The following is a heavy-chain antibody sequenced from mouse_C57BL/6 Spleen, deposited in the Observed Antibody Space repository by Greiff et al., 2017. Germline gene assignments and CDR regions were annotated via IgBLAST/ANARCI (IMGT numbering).Heavy chain of an antibody. Sequence: VMLVESGPGLVAPSQSLSITCTVSGFSLTSYAISWVRQPPGKGLEWLGVIWTGGGTNYNSALKSRLSISKDNSKSQVFLKMNSLQTEDTARYYCARGTYYSKGGYFDYGGQGTTLTVSS. V-gene: IGHV2-9-1*01. D-gene: IGHD2-5*01. J-gene: IGHJ2*01. CDR3: ARGTYYSKGGYFDY. CDR1: GFSLTSYA. CDR2: IWTGGGT.